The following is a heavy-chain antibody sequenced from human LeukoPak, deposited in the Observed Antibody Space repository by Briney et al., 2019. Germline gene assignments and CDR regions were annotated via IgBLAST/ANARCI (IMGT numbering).Heavy chain of an antibody. CDR2: IIPIFGTA. CDR1: GGTFSSYA. CDR3: ASGVAPVDIVATNHGAQIVYSSGWVLVY. D-gene: IGHD5-12*01. Sequence: SVKVSCKASGGTFSSYAISWVRHAPGQGLEWMGGIIPIFGTANYAQKFQGRVTITADESTSTAYMELSSLRSEDTAMYYCASGVAPVDIVATNHGAQIVYSSGWVLVYWGQGTLVTVSS. V-gene: IGHV1-69*13. J-gene: IGHJ4*02.